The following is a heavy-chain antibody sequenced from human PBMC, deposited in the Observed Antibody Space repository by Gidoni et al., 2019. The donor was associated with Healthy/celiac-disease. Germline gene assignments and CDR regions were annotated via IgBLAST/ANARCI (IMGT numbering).Heavy chain of an antibody. CDR2: ISYDGSNK. CDR3: ARGETTDYYYYGMDV. Sequence: QVQLVESGGGVVQPGRSLRLSCAASGFPFSSYAMHWVRQAPGKGLEWVAVISYDGSNKYYADSVKGRFTISRDNSKNTLYLQMNSLRAEDTAVYYCARGETTDYYYYGMDVWGKGTTVTVSS. V-gene: IGHV3-30-3*01. D-gene: IGHD4-4*01. J-gene: IGHJ6*04. CDR1: GFPFSSYA.